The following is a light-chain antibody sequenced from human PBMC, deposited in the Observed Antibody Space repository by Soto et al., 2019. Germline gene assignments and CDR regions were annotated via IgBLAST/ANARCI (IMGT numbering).Light chain of an antibody. CDR3: SSYTSSNTPV. V-gene: IGLV2-14*01. J-gene: IGLJ2*01. CDR2: EVN. CDR1: SSDVGGYNY. Sequence: QSVLTQPASVSGSPGQSITISCTGTSSDVGGYNYVSWYQHHPGKAPKFIIYEVNNRPSGVSDRFSGSKSANTASLTISGLQAEDEAVYYCSSYTSSNTPVFGGGTKLTVL.